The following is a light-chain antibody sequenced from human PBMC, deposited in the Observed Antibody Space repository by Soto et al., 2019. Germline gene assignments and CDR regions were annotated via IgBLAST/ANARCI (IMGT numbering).Light chain of an antibody. V-gene: IGKV3-15*01. J-gene: IGKJ2*01. CDR2: GAS. CDR1: QSVSSN. CDR3: QQYNNWPPYT. Sequence: EIVMTQSPATLSVSPGERATLSCRASQSVSSNLAWYQQKPGQAPRLLIYGASTRATGIPARFSGSGSGTEFTLNISSLQSEYFAVYYCQQYNNWPPYTFGQGTKLEIK.